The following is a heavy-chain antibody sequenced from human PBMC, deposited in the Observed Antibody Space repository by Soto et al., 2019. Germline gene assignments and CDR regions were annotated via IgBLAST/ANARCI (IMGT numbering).Heavy chain of an antibody. J-gene: IGHJ5*02. CDR2: IFTRDSET. CDR3: ARGYFDSGHGYDL. V-gene: IGHV5-51*01. Sequence: PGESLKISCKGSGYSFTSYWIGWVRQMPGKGLEWMGIIFTRDSETKTSPSFQGHVSFSVDNSINTVYLQWTSLKTTDTGIYFCARGYFDSGHGYDLWGQGTLVTAPQ. CDR1: GYSFTSYW. D-gene: IGHD3-10*01.